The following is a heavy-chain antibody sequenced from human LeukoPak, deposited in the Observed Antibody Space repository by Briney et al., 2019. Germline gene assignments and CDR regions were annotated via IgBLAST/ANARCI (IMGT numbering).Heavy chain of an antibody. CDR3: TRDPPPEYSSSSGWDY. V-gene: IGHV3-49*04. D-gene: IGHD6-6*01. CDR1: GFTFGDYA. Sequence: GGSLRLSCTASGFTFGDYAMSWVRQAPGRGLEWVGFIRSKAYGGTTEYAASVKGRFTISRDDPKSIAYLQMNSLKTEDTAVYYCTRDPPPEYSSSSGWDYWGQGTLVTVSS. J-gene: IGHJ4*02. CDR2: IRSKAYGGTT.